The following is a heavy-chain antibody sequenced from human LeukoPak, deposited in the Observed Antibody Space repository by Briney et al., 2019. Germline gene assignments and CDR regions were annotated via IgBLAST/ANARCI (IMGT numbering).Heavy chain of an antibody. CDR2: IIPIFGTA. CDR3: ARDLRDSSGIDAFDI. Sequence: ASVKVSCKASGGTFSSYAISWVRQAPGQGLEWMGGIIPIFGTANYAQKFQGRVTITADKSTSTAYMELSSLRSEDTAVYYCARDLRDSSGIDAFDIWGQGTMVTVSS. CDR1: GGTFSSYA. J-gene: IGHJ3*02. D-gene: IGHD3-22*01. V-gene: IGHV1-69*06.